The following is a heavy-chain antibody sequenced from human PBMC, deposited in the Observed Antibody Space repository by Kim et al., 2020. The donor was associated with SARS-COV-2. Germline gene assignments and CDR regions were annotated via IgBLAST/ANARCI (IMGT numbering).Heavy chain of an antibody. V-gene: IGHV4-34*01. D-gene: IGHD2-2*02. Sequence: RVTISVDTSKNQFSLKLSSVTAADTAVYYCARGIVVVPAAIGYYYYGMDVWGQGTTVTVSS. J-gene: IGHJ6*02. CDR3: ARGIVVVPAAIGYYYYGMDV.